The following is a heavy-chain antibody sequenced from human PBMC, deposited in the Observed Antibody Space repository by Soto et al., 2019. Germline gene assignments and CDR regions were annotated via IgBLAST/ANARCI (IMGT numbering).Heavy chain of an antibody. CDR3: ARTMVRGIIPFWFDP. J-gene: IGHJ5*02. CDR2: IYHSETS. V-gene: IGHV4-30-2*01. D-gene: IGHD3-10*01. Sequence: QLQESGSGLVKPSQTLSLTCAVSGDSISSGGYSWSWIRQPPGKGLEWIGYIYHSETSYYNPFLKSRITISLDRSENQFSLKLNSVTAADSAVYFCARTMVRGIIPFWFDPWGQGALVIVSS. CDR1: GDSISSGGYS.